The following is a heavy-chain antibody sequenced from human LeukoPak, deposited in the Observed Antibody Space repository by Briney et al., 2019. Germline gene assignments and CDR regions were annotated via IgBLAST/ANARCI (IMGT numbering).Heavy chain of an antibody. CDR3: AKCPLYGDYCASWFDP. D-gene: IGHD4-17*01. CDR2: ISTSGGST. V-gene: IGHV3-23*01. J-gene: IGHJ5*02. Sequence: GGSLRLSCAASEFPFSNYGMSWVRPAPGKGLEWVSSISTSGGSTYYADSVNGRFTTSRDNSKDTLYLQMSSLRAEDTAVYYCAKCPLYGDYCASWFDPWGQGTLVTVSS. CDR1: EFPFSNYG.